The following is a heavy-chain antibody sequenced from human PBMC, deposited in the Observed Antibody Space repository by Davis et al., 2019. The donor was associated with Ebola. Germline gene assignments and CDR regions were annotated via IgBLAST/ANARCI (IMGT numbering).Heavy chain of an antibody. J-gene: IGHJ5*02. V-gene: IGHV3-23*01. CDR1: GFTFGNFA. D-gene: IGHD2-15*01. Sequence: GGSLRLSCVSSGFTFGNFAMSWVRQAPGQGLEWVSTVTAYGSNTFYADSVRGRFTTSRDNSKNTIDLQMNSLRAEDTALYYCARAYVGFCSGGSCFRLDPWGQGTLVTVSS. CDR2: VTAYGSNT. CDR3: ARAYVGFCSGGSCFRLDP.